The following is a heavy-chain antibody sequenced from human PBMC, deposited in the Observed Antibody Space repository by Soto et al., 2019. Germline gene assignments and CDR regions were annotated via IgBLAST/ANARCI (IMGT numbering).Heavy chain of an antibody. V-gene: IGHV1-8*01. D-gene: IGHD3-16*01. J-gene: IGHJ5*02. CDR1: GYTFTSYD. Sequence: ASVKVSCKASGYTFTSYDINWVRQATGQGLVWMGWMNPNSGNTGYAQKFQGRVTMTRITSISTAYLELSSLRSEDTAVYYCARGRIGGYWFDPWGQGTLVTVSS. CDR3: ARGRIGGYWFDP. CDR2: MNPNSGNT.